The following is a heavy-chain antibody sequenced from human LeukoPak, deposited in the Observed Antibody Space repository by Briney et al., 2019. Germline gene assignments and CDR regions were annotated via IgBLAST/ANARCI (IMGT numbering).Heavy chain of an antibody. CDR1: GFTVSSNY. J-gene: IGHJ4*02. CDR3: ASIGYFDSGFDY. CDR2: IRQDGSEK. Sequence: PGGSLRLSCAASGFTVSSNYMSWVRQAPGKGLEWVANIRQDGSEKYYVDSVKGRFTISRDNAKNSLYLQMNGLRAEDTAAYYCASIGYFDSGFDYWGQGTLVTVSS. V-gene: IGHV3-7*01. D-gene: IGHD3-9*01.